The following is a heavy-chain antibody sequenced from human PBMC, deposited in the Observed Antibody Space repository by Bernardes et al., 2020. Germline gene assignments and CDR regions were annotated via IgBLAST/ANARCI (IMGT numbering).Heavy chain of an antibody. CDR3: ARDVFLGTTLQGMDV. CDR1: GGSISSGGYY. D-gene: IGHD3-16*01. Sequence: SETLSLTRTVSGGSISSGGYYWSWIRQHPGKGLEWIGYIYYSGSTYYNPSLKSRVTISVDTSKNQFSLKLSSVTAADTAVYYCARDVFLGTTLQGMDVWGQGTTVTVSS. V-gene: IGHV4-31*03. J-gene: IGHJ6*02. CDR2: IYYSGST.